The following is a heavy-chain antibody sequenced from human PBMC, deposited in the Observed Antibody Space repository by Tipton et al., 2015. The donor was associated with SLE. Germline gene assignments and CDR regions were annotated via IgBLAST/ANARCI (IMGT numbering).Heavy chain of an antibody. CDR1: GGSITSHY. CDR2: ILYSGDT. CDR3: AREPYSGSSLDAFDI. Sequence: TLSLTCTVSGGSITSHYWSWFRQPPGKGLEWIGNILYSGDTNYNPSLKSRVTISVDTSKNQFTLKLSSVTAAETAVYYCAREPYSGSSLDAFDIWGQGTMVTVSS. J-gene: IGHJ3*02. V-gene: IGHV4-59*11. D-gene: IGHD1-26*01.